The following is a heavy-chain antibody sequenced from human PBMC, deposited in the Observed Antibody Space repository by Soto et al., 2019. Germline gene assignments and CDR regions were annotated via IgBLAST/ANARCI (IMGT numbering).Heavy chain of an antibody. Sequence: PSQTLSLTCAISVDSVSSKSATWNWIRQAPSRGLEWLGRTYYRSKWSSDYAVSLRGRITVSPESSKNQFSLRLTSLTPEDTAVYYCARALAGSYDYWGQGTLVTVSS. CDR1: VDSVSSKSAT. CDR3: ARALAGSYDY. CDR2: TYYRSKWSS. V-gene: IGHV6-1*01. D-gene: IGHD3-10*01. J-gene: IGHJ4*02.